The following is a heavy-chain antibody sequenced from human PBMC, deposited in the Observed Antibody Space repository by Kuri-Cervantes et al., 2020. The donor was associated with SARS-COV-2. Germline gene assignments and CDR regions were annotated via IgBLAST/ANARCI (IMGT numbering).Heavy chain of an antibody. CDR1: GFTFSGSA. Sequence: GGSLRLSCAASGFTFSGSAMHWVRQASGKGLEWFGRIGSKANSYATAYAASVKCRFTTYRDDSKHSTYLQRNSLKTKATALYYCTRLDGGADYWGQGTLVTVSS. V-gene: IGHV3-73*01. J-gene: IGHJ4*02. CDR2: IGSKANSYAT. CDR3: TRLDGGADY. D-gene: IGHD2-15*01.